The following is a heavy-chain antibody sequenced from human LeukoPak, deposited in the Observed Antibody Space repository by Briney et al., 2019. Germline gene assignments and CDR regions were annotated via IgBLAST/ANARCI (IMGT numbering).Heavy chain of an antibody. V-gene: IGHV3-33*01. J-gene: IGHJ4*02. D-gene: IGHD2-2*01. Sequence: GGSLRLSCAASGFTFSSYGMHWVRQAPGKGLEWVAVIWYDGSNKYYADSVKGRFTISRDNSKNTLYLQMNSLRAEDTAVYYCARDLWDIVVVPAAMGYYFDYWGQGTLVTVPS. CDR3: ARDLWDIVVVPAAMGYYFDY. CDR2: IWYDGSNK. CDR1: GFTFSSYG.